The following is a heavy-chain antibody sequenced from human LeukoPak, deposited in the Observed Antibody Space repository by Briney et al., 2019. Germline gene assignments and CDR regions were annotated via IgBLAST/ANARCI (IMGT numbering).Heavy chain of an antibody. CDR1: GFTFSSYA. Sequence: GGSLRLSCAASGFTFSSYAMSWVRQAPGKGLEWVSAISGSGGSTYYADSVKGRFTISRDNAKNSLYLQVNSLRVEDTALYYCARGFIAGPFDSWGQGTLVTVSS. CDR3: ARGFIAGPFDS. J-gene: IGHJ4*02. D-gene: IGHD6-13*01. V-gene: IGHV3-23*01. CDR2: ISGSGGST.